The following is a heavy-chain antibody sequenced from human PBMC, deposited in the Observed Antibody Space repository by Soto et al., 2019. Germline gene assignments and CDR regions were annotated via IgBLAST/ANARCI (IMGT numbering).Heavy chain of an antibody. CDR3: AKFTLGPFYFDS. J-gene: IGHJ4*02. CDR2: ISKSGGNP. D-gene: IGHD3-16*01. Sequence: GGSLRLSCAASGFPFSEYVMTWVRQAPGKGLEWVAGISKSGGNPYYADSVKGRFTISRDNPKNTLFLQMNSLTVEDTAEYYCAKFTLGPFYFDSWGQGSLVTVSS. CDR1: GFPFSEYV. V-gene: IGHV3-23*01.